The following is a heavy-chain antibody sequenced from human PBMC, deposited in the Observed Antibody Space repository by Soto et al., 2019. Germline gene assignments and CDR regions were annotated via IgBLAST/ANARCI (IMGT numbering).Heavy chain of an antibody. J-gene: IGHJ6*02. CDR2: INAGNGNT. Sequence: QVQLVQSGAEEKKPGASVKVSCKASGYTFTSYAMHWVRQAPGQRLEWMGWINAGNGNTKYSQKFQGRVTITRDTSATTAYMELSSLRSEDTAVDYCARDPSYDGMDVWGQGTTVTVSS. CDR1: GYTFTSYA. V-gene: IGHV1-3*05. CDR3: ARDPSYDGMDV.